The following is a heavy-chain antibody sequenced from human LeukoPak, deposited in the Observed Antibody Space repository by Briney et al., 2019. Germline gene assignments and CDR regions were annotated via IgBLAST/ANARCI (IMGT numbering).Heavy chain of an antibody. CDR3: ARDPYSSSSGSGDY. CDR1: GFTVGSNY. CDR2: IYSGGNT. Sequence: GGSLRLSCAASGFTVGSNYMSWVRQAPGKGLEWVSVIYSGGNTYYADSVKGRFIISRDNSKNTLYLQMNSLRAEDTAVYYCARDPYSSSSGSGDYWGQGTLVTVSS. J-gene: IGHJ4*02. V-gene: IGHV3-66*01. D-gene: IGHD6-13*01.